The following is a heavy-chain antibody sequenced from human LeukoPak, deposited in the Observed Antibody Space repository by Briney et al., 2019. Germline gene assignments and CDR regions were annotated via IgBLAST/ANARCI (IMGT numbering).Heavy chain of an antibody. CDR1: GFTFSSYA. CDR2: ISGSGGST. V-gene: IGHV3-23*01. J-gene: IGHJ1*01. CDR3: TRAGTGTPGLPEYFQH. Sequence: PGGSLRLSCAASGFTFSSYAMSWVRQAPGKGLEWVSAISGSGGSTYYADSVKGRFTISRDNSKNTLYLQMNSLKTEDTAVYYCTRAGTGTPGLPEYFQHWGQGTLVTVSS. D-gene: IGHD1-1*01.